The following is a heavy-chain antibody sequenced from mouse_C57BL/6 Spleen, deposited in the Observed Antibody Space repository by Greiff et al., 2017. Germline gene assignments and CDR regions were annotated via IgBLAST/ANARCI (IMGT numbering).Heavy chain of an antibody. CDR3: ARETHYDLYSIDY. V-gene: IGHV2-2*01. Sequence: QVQLKESGPGLVQPSQSLTITCTVSGFSLTSYGVHWVRQSPGKGLEWLGVIWSGGSTDYNAAFISRLSISKENSKSQVFYKINSMQADDTAIYYCARETHYDLYSIDYWGQGTTLTVSS. D-gene: IGHD2-4*01. J-gene: IGHJ2*01. CDR2: IWSGGST. CDR1: GFSLTSYG.